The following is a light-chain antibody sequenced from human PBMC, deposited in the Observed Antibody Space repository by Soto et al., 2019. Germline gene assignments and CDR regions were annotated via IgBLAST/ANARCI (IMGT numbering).Light chain of an antibody. CDR1: QGIGND. CDR2: LTY. J-gene: IGKJ1*01. V-gene: IGKV1-17*01. CDR3: LQHNSYPRT. Sequence: DIQMTQSPSSLSGSVVGRFTITCLASQGIGNDLGWYQQKPGKAPKRLIYLTYSLQTGVPSRFSGSGSGTEFSLTISSLQPEDSATYFCLQHNSYPRTFGQGTKVDIK.